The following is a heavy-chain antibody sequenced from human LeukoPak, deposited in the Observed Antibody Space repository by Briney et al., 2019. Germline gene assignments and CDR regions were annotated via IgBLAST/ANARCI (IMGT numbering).Heavy chain of an antibody. Sequence: SETLSLTCTVSGGSISSSSYYWGWIRQPPGKGLEWIGSIYYSGSTYYNPSLKSRVTISVDTSKNQFSLKLSSVTAAGTAVYYCARHLKTSYYYDSSGYPDYWGQGTLVTVSS. CDR1: GGSISSSSYY. CDR2: IYYSGST. D-gene: IGHD3-22*01. CDR3: ARHLKTSYYYDSSGYPDY. V-gene: IGHV4-39*01. J-gene: IGHJ4*02.